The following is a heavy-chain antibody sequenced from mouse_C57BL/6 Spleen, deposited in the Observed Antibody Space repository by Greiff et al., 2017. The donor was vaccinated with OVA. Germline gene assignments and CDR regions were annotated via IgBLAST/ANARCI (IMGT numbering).Heavy chain of an antibody. CDR3: AREPYGRAMDD. CDR1: GYTFTSYW. J-gene: IGHJ4*01. CDR2: IDPSDSET. Sequence: QVQLQQPGAELVRPGSSVKLSCKASGYTFTSYWMHWVKQRPIQGLEWIGNIDPSDSETHYNQKFKDKATLTVDKSSSTAYMQLSSLTSEDSAVYYCAREPYGRAMDDWGQGTSVTVSS. D-gene: IGHD1-1*01. V-gene: IGHV1-52*01.